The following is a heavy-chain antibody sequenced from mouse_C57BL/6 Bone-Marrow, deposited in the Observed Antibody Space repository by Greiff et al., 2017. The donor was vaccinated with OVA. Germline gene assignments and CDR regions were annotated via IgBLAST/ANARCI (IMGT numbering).Heavy chain of an antibody. D-gene: IGHD1-1*01. CDR2: IYARSGNT. CDR1: GYPFTSYG. V-gene: IGHV1-81*01. J-gene: IGHJ3*01. CDR3: ARRYYGSSWGFAY. Sequence: QVQLQQSGAELARPGASVKLSCKASGYPFTSYGIRWVTQRTGQGLEWFGEIYARSGNTYYNAKFKGKATLTADKTSSTAYMGLSSLTAEESAVYCCARRYYGSSWGFAYWGQGTLVTVSA.